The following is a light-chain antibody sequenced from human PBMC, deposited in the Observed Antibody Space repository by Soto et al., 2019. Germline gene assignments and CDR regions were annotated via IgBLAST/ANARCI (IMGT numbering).Light chain of an antibody. Sequence: EIVLTQSPATLSLSPGERATLSCRASQSVSSYLAWFQQKPGQAPRLLIYDASNRATGIPARFSGNGSGTDFTLTISSLEPEDFAVYYCQQRGNWPPITFGQGTRLEIK. CDR1: QSVSSY. CDR3: QQRGNWPPIT. J-gene: IGKJ5*01. CDR2: DAS. V-gene: IGKV3-11*01.